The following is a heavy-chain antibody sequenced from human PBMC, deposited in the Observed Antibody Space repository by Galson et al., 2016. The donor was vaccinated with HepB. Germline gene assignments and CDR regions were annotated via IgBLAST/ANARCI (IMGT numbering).Heavy chain of an antibody. J-gene: IGHJ6*02. V-gene: IGHV3-53*01. CDR2: IYSGGGT. D-gene: IGHD5-24*01. Sequence: SLRLSCAASGITFNTYNMVWVRQAPGKGLEWVSVIYSGGGTYYADSVKGRFTISRDNSKNTLYLQMNSLRAEDTAVYYCARDPMATRYYYYGMDVWGQGTTVTVSS. CDR1: GITFNTYN. CDR3: ARDPMATRYYYYGMDV.